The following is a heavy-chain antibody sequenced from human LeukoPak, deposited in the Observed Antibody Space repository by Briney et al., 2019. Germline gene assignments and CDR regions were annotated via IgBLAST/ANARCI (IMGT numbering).Heavy chain of an antibody. D-gene: IGHD5-24*01. CDR3: ARAPWRYFDY. CDR1: GGSISSYY. CDR2: IYYSGST. Sequence: SETLSLTCTVSGGSISSYYWSWIRQPPGKGLEWIGYIYYSGSTNYNPSLKSRVTISVDTSKNQFSLKLSSVTAADTAVYYCARAPWRYFDYWGQGTLVTVSS. V-gene: IGHV4-59*01. J-gene: IGHJ4*02.